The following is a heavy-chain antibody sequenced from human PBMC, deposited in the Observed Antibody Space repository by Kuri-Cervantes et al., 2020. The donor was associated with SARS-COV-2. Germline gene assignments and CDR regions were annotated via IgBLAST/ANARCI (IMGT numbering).Heavy chain of an antibody. CDR3: AKERDYYGSGSPH. D-gene: IGHD3-10*01. CDR1: GFTFSSYE. CDR2: ISGSGSAT. V-gene: IGHV3-23*01. Sequence: GESLKISCAASGFTFSSYEMNWVRQAPGKGLEWVSSISGSGSATYYADSVKGRFTISRDNSKNTLNLQMNSLRDEDTAVYYCAKERDYYGSGSPHWGQGTLVTVSS. J-gene: IGHJ4*02.